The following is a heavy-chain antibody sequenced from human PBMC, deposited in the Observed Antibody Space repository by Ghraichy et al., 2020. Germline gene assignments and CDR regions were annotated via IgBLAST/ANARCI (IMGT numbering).Heavy chain of an antibody. V-gene: IGHV4-39*07. CDR2: IYYSGST. CDR3: ARVSYQYSSGWANWYFDL. J-gene: IGHJ2*01. CDR1: GGSISSSSYY. D-gene: IGHD6-19*01. Sequence: SETLSLTCTVSGGSISSSSYYWGWIRQPPGKGLEWIGSIYYSGSTYYNPSLKSRVTISVDTSKNQFSLKLSSVTAADTAVYYCARVSYQYSSGWANWYFDLWGRGTLVTVSS.